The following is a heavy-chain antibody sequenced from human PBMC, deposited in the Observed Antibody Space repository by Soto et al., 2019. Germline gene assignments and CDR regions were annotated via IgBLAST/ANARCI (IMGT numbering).Heavy chain of an antibody. V-gene: IGHV3-11*06. Sequence: GSLRLSCAASGFTFSDYYMSWIRQAPGKGLEWVSYISSSSSYTNYADSVKGRFTISRDNAKNSLYLQMNSLRAEDTAVYYCARDYDFWSGYYKNRDYYYYYGMDVWGQGTTVTVSS. J-gene: IGHJ6*02. D-gene: IGHD3-3*01. CDR1: GFTFSDYY. CDR3: ARDYDFWSGYYKNRDYYYYYGMDV. CDR2: ISSSSSYT.